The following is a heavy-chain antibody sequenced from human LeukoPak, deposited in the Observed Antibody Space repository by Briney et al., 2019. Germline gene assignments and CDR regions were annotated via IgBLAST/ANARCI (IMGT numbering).Heavy chain of an antibody. J-gene: IGHJ4*02. Sequence: GSLRLSCAASGFTFSSYSMNWVRQAPGKGLEWIGSIYYSGSTYYNPSLKSRVTISVDTSKNQFSLKLSSVTAADTAVYYCANTAMVSPYYFDYWGQGTLVTVSS. V-gene: IGHV4-59*05. CDR1: GFTFSSYSMN. CDR3: ANTAMVSPYYFDY. CDR2: IYYSGST. D-gene: IGHD5-18*01.